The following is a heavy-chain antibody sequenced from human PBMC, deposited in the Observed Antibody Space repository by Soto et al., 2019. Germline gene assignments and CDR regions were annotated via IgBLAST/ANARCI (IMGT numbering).Heavy chain of an antibody. D-gene: IGHD3-3*01. J-gene: IGHJ6*02. V-gene: IGHV4-4*02. Sequence: SETLSLTCAVSGGSISSSNWWSWVRQPPGKGLEWIGEIYHSGSTNYNPSLKSRVTISVDKSKNQFSLKLSSVTAADTAVYYCARVRFLEWLPHYYYGIHVWGQWTTVTVSS. CDR3: ARVRFLEWLPHYYYGIHV. CDR2: IYHSGST. CDR1: GGSISSSNW.